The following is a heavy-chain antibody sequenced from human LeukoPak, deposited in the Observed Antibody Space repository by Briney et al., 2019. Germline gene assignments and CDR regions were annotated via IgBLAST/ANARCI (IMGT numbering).Heavy chain of an antibody. CDR3: AKGYSSGWTPFDY. J-gene: IGHJ4*02. CDR1: GLILRGHA. D-gene: IGHD6-19*01. Sequence: PGGSLTPSCEASGLILRGHAMSWVRQAPGKGLEWVSGIGDSGEIERYADSVKGRFTISRDNFRNTVYLEMRSLRPEDTAVYYCAKGYSSGWTPFDYWGQGTQVTVSS. V-gene: IGHV3-23*01. CDR2: IGDSGEIE.